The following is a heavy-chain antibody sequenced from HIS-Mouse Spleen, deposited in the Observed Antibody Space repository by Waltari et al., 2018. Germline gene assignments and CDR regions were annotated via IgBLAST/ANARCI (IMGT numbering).Heavy chain of an antibody. D-gene: IGHD6-6*01. CDR3: ARVKYSNAFDI. CDR2: IYYSGST. V-gene: IGHV4-59*01. CDR1: GGSIRSYY. J-gene: IGHJ3*02. Sequence: QVQLQESGPGLVKPSETLSLPCTVSGGSIRSYYWSWIRQPPGKGLEWIGYIYYSGSTNYNPSLKSRVTISVDTSKNQFSLKLSSVTAADTAVYYCARVKYSNAFDIWGQGTMVTVSS.